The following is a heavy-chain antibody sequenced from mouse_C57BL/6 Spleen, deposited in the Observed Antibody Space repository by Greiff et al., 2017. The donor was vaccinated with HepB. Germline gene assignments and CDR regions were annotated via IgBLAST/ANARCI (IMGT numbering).Heavy chain of an antibody. J-gene: IGHJ4*01. CDR1: GFTFSSYG. CDR2: ISSGGSYT. Sequence: EVQVVESGGDLVKPGGSLKLSCAASGFTFSSYGMSWVRQTPDKRLEWVATISSGGSYTYYPDSVKGRFTISRDNAKNTLYLQMSSLKSEDTAMYYCARRDLIYYGKGYAMDYWGQGTSVTVSS. CDR3: ARRDLIYYGKGYAMDY. D-gene: IGHD2-1*01. V-gene: IGHV5-6*01.